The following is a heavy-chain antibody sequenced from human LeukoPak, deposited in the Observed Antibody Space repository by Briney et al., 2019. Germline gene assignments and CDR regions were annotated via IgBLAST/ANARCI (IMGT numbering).Heavy chain of an antibody. D-gene: IGHD6-13*01. V-gene: IGHV3-21*01. CDR1: GFTFSSYS. CDR2: ISSSSSYI. Sequence: GGSLRLSCAASGFTFSSYSMNWVRQAPGKGLEWVSSISSSSSYIYYADSVKGRLTISRDNTKNSLYLQMNSLRAEGTAVYYCAREPIAAAGRVDYWGQGTLVTVSS. J-gene: IGHJ4*02. CDR3: AREPIAAAGRVDY.